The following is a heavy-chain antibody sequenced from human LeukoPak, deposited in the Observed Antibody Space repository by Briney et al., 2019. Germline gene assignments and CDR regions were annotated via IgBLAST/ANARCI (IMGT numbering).Heavy chain of an antibody. Sequence: SETLSLTCTVSGVSISSYYWSWIRQPPGKGLEWIGYIYYIGSSNYNPSLKSPVTISVDTSTNQFSLELSSVTAADTAVYYCARLVARTGWNFDYWGQGTLVTVSS. V-gene: IGHV4-59*08. CDR1: GVSISSYY. CDR2: IYYIGSS. D-gene: IGHD1-14*01. CDR3: ARLVARTGWNFDY. J-gene: IGHJ4*02.